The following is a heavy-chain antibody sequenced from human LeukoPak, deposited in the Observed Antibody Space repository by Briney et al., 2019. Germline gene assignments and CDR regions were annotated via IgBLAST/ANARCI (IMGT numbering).Heavy chain of an antibody. V-gene: IGHV3-48*03. CDR1: GFTFSDFE. J-gene: IGHJ4*02. D-gene: IGHD4-17*01. Sequence: GGSLRLSCAVSGFTFSDFEMNWVRQAPGKGPEWISYIGGSGSPTYYADSVKGRFTISRDNAKNSLFLQMNSLRAEDTAVYYCARLRSPTDYWGQGTLVTVSS. CDR3: ARLRSPTDY. CDR2: IGGSGSPT.